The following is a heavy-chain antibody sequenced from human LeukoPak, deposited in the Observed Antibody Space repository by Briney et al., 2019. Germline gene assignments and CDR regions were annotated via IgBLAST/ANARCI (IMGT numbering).Heavy chain of an antibody. CDR2: IKQDGSDK. V-gene: IGHV3-7*01. D-gene: IGHD1-14*01. CDR1: GFTFSRYW. CDR3: AREVWGPEY. J-gene: IGHJ4*02. Sequence: GGSLRLSCAASGFTFSRYWMSWVRQAPGKGLEWVGNIKQDGSDKNYMDSVKGRFTISRDNTKNSVYLQMSSLRAEDTAVYYCAREVWGPEYWGQGTLVTVSS.